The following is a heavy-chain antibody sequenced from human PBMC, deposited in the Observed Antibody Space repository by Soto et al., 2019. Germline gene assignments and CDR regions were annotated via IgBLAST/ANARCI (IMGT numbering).Heavy chain of an antibody. Sequence: EVQLVQSGAEVKKPGESLRISCKGSGYSFTKYWITWVRQKPGKGLEWMGRIDPSDSYTKYSPSFQGHVTISVDKSIRTAYLQWSSLKASDTAMYYCARHSLVTIWFDPWGQGTLVTVSS. CDR1: GYSFTKYW. CDR2: IDPSDSYT. CDR3: ARHSLVTIWFDP. V-gene: IGHV5-10-1*03. D-gene: IGHD4-17*01. J-gene: IGHJ5*02.